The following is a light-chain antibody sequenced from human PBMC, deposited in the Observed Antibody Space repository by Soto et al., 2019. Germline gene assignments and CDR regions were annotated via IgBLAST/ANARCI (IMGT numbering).Light chain of an antibody. Sequence: QSVLTQPRSVSGSPGQSVTISCSGTSSDVGGYNYVSWYQQHPGKAPKLMIYGVSERPSGVPDRFSGSKSGNTASLTISGLQAEDEADYFCCSYAGASTVCGGGTKLTVL. CDR1: SSDVGGYNY. J-gene: IGLJ3*02. CDR2: GVS. V-gene: IGLV2-11*01. CDR3: CSYAGASTV.